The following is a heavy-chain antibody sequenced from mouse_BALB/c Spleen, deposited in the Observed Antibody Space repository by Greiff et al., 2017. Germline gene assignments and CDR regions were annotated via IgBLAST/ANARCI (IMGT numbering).Heavy chain of an antibody. CDR1: GFAFSSYD. J-gene: IGHJ3*01. CDR2: ISSGGGST. V-gene: IGHV5-12-1*01. Sequence: EVMLVESGGGLVKPGGSLKLSCAASGFAFSSYDMSWVRQTPEKRLEWVAYISSGGGSTYYPDTVKGRFTISRDNAKNTLYLQMSSLKSEDTAMYYCARTASWFAYWGQGTLVTVSA. CDR3: ARTASWFAY. D-gene: IGHD3-1*01.